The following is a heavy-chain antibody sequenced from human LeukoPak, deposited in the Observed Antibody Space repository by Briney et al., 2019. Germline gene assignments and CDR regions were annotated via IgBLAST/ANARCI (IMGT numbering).Heavy chain of an antibody. D-gene: IGHD3-22*01. CDR2: ISYDGSNK. CDR1: GFTFSSYA. Sequence: TGGSLRLSCAASGFTFSSYAMHWVRQAPGKGLEWVAVISYDGSNKYYADSVKGRFTISRDNSKNTLYLQMNSLRAEDTAVYYCCDSSGLNRDYWGQGTLVTVSS. J-gene: IGHJ4*02. V-gene: IGHV3-30*04. CDR3: CDSSGLNRDY.